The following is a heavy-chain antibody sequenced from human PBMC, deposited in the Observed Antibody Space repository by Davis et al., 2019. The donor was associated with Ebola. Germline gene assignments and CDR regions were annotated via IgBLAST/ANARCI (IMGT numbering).Heavy chain of an antibody. Sequence: MPSETLSLTCTVSGGSISSSSYYWGWIRQPPGKGLEWIGSIYYSGSTYYNPSLKSRVTISVDTSKNQFSLKVNSVTAADTAFYYCARIPTPWGYDLDYWGEGTLVTVSS. CDR1: GGSISSSSYY. J-gene: IGHJ4*02. V-gene: IGHV4-39*01. D-gene: IGHD5-12*01. CDR3: ARIPTPWGYDLDY. CDR2: IYYSGST.